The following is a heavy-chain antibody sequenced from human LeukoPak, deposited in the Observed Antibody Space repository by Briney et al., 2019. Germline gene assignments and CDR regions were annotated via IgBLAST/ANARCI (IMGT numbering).Heavy chain of an antibody. CDR1: GFTFSSYS. CDR3: ATPSRDTATVSGR. V-gene: IGHV3-48*02. J-gene: IGHJ4*02. Sequence: GGSLRLSCAASGFTFSSYSMNWVRQAPGKGLEWVSYIRCSSSTIYYADSVKGRFTISRDNAKNTLYLQMNSLRDEDTAVYYCATPSRDTATVSGRWGQGTLVTVST. D-gene: IGHD5-18*01. CDR2: IRCSSSTI.